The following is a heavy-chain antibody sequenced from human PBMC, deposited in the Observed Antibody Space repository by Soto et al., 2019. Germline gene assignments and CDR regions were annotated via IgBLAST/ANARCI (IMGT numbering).Heavy chain of an antibody. V-gene: IGHV1-3*01. CDR2: INAGNGNT. J-gene: IGHJ5*02. CDR1: GYTFTSYA. Sequence: ASVKVSCKASGYTFTSYAMNWVRQAPGQGLEWMGWINAGNGNTKYSQKFQGRVTITRDTSASTAYMELSSLRSEDTAVYYCARGHPLAQSDNWFDPWGQGTLVTVSS. CDR3: ARGHPLAQSDNWFDP.